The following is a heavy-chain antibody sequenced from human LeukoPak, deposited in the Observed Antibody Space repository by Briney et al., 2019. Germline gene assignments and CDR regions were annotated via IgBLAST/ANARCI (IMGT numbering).Heavy chain of an antibody. CDR2: ISSGGYTI. Sequence: GGSLRLSCAASGFTFSDYYMSWIRQAPGKGLEWVSYISSGGYTISYADSVRGRFTVSRENAKNSVYLQMNSLRVEDTAVYYCARDPEWGAIDYWGQGVLVTVSS. D-gene: IGHD3-3*01. J-gene: IGHJ4*02. V-gene: IGHV3-11*01. CDR3: ARDPEWGAIDY. CDR1: GFTFSDYY.